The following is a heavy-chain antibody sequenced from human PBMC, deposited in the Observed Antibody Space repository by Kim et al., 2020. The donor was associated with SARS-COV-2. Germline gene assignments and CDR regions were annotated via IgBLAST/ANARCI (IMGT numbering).Heavy chain of an antibody. J-gene: IGHJ4*02. D-gene: IGHD1-26*01. V-gene: IGHV1-18*01. CDR3: ARDNSVELFDY. Sequence: TNYAQKLQGRVTMTTGTSTSTAYMELRSLRSDDTAVYYCARDNSVELFDYWGQGTLVTVSS. CDR2: T.